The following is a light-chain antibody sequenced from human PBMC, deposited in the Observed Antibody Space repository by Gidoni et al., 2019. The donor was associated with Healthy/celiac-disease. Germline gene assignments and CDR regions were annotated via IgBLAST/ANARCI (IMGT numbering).Light chain of an antibody. Sequence: DIQMTQSPSSLSASVADRVTITRRASQSISSYLNWYQQKQGKAPKLLIYAASSLQSGVPSMFRGSGAGTYFTLTISRLQPDVFTSYYCQSSYSTPRTFGQGTKVEIK. V-gene: IGKV1-39*01. CDR2: AAS. CDR3: QSSYSTPRT. CDR1: QSISSY. J-gene: IGKJ1*01.